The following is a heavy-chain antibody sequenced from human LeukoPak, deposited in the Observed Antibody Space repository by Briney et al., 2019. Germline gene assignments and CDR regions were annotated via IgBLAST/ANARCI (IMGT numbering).Heavy chain of an antibody. CDR3: ARIRMGDYDILTGYYALYYFDY. D-gene: IGHD3-9*01. Sequence: KPSETLSLTCAVYGGSFSGYYWSWIRQPPGKGLEWIGEINHSGSTNYNPSLKSRVTISVDTSKNQFSLKLSSVTAADTAVYYCARIRMGDYDILTGYYALYYFDYWGQGTLVTVSS. J-gene: IGHJ4*02. V-gene: IGHV4-34*01. CDR1: GGSFSGYY. CDR2: INHSGST.